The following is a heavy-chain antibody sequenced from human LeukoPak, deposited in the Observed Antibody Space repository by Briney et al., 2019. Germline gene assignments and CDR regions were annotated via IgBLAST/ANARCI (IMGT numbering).Heavy chain of an antibody. Sequence: PSETLSLTCTVSGGSISSNYWSWIRQPPGKGLEWIGYIYYSGSTNYNPSLKSRVTISVDTSKNQFSLKLSSVTAADTAVYYCARGTLHDFWSGYYTYYFDYWGQGTLVTVSS. CDR1: GGSISSNY. CDR3: ARGTLHDFWSGYYTYYFDY. D-gene: IGHD3-3*01. V-gene: IGHV4-59*01. CDR2: IYYSGST. J-gene: IGHJ4*02.